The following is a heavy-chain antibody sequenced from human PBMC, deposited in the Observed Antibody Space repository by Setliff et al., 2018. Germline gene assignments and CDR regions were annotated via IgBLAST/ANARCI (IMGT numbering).Heavy chain of an antibody. CDR3: ARHVGIRGRGYNYYYYYMDV. J-gene: IGHJ6*03. CDR1: GGPINSDRYY. V-gene: IGHV4-39*01. D-gene: IGHD3-10*01. CDR2: MYSSGST. Sequence: SETLSLTCTVSGGPINSDRYYWGWIRQPPGKGLEWIGSMYSSGSTYYNPSLKSRVTISVDTSQNQFSLKLSSVTAADTAVYSCARHVGIRGRGYNYYYYYMDVWGKGTTVTVSS.